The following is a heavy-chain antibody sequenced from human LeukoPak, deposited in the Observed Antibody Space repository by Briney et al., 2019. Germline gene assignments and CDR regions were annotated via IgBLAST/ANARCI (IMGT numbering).Heavy chain of an antibody. D-gene: IGHD2-2*01. J-gene: IGHJ3*02. CDR1: GYTFTSYG. Sequence: GASVKVSCKASGYTFTSYGISWVRQAPGQGLEWMGWINPNSGGTNYAQKFQGRVTMTRDTSISTAYMELSRLRSDDTAVYYCARGLPAATMGYDAFDIWGQGTMVTVSS. CDR3: ARGLPAATMGYDAFDI. V-gene: IGHV1-2*02. CDR2: INPNSGGT.